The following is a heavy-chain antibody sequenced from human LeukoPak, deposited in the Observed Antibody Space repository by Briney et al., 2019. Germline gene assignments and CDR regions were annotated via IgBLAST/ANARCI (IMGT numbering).Heavy chain of an antibody. CDR3: ARVEVEQQLRYYFDY. V-gene: IGHV3-30-3*01. J-gene: IGHJ4*02. D-gene: IGHD6-13*01. CDR2: ISYDGSNK. CDR1: GFTFSSYA. Sequence: GGSLRLSCAASGFTFSSYAMSWVRQAPGKGLEWVAVISYDGSNKYYADSVKGRFTISRDNSKNTLYLQMNSLRAEDTAVYYCARVEVEQQLRYYFDYWGQGTLVTVSS.